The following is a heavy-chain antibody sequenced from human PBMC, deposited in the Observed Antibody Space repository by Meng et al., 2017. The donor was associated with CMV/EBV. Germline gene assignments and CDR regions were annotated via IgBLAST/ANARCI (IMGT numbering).Heavy chain of an antibody. CDR1: GGSFSGYY. Sequence: GSLSLSCAVYGGSFSGYYWSWIRQPPGKGLEWIGEINHSGSTNYNPSLKSRVTISVDTSKNQFSLKLSSVAAADTAVYYCAREGSSRPLDYWGQGTLVTVSS. CDR2: INHSGST. CDR3: AREGSSRPLDY. V-gene: IGHV4-34*01. D-gene: IGHD6-6*01. J-gene: IGHJ4*02.